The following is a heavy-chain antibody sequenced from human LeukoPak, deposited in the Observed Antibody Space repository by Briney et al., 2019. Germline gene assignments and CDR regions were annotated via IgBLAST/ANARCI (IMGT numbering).Heavy chain of an antibody. V-gene: IGHV1-18*01. CDR3: ARIRGYSGYDWGNWFDP. J-gene: IGHJ5*02. D-gene: IGHD5-12*01. Sequence: GASVKVSCKASGYTFTSYGISWVRQAPGQGLEWMGWISAYNGNTNYAQKLQGRVTMTTDTSTSTAYMELRSLRSDDTAVYYCARIRGYSGYDWGNWFDPWGQGTLVTVSS. CDR1: GYTFTSYG. CDR2: ISAYNGNT.